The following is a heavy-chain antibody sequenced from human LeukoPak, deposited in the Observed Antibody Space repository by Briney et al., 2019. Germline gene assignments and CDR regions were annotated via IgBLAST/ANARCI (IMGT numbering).Heavy chain of an antibody. J-gene: IGHJ4*02. CDR2: ISAYNGNT. D-gene: IGHD6-13*01. V-gene: IGHV1-18*01. Sequence: GASVKVSCKASGYTFTSYGISWVRQAPGQGLEWTGSISAYNGNTNYAQKLQGRVTMTTDTSTSTAYMELRSLRSDDTAVYYCARDWGAWQQLAPLDYWGQGTLVTVSS. CDR3: ARDWGAWQQLAPLDY. CDR1: GYTFTSYG.